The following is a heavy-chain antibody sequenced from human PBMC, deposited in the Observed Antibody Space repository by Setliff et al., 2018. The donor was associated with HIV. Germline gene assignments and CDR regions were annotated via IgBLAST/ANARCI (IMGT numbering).Heavy chain of an antibody. Sequence: SETLSLTCSVSDDSISGDFWTWIRQPAGEGLEWIGRTHASGTTQCEPSLKNRCSMSIDTSKNQFSLKLSSVTAADTAVYYCARQTATGTSATFDSWGQGSLVTVSS. J-gene: IGHJ4*02. V-gene: IGHV4-4*07. CDR2: THASGTT. CDR3: ARQTATGTSATFDS. CDR1: DDSISGDF. D-gene: IGHD2-21*02.